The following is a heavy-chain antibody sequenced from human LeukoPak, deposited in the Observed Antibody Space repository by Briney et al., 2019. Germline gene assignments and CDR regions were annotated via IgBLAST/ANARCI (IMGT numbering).Heavy chain of an antibody. Sequence: PGGSLRLSCAASGFTFSDHYMDWVRQAPGKGLEWVGRTRNKANSYTTEYAASVKGRFTISRDDSKNSLYLQMNSLKTEDTAVHYCARGSRGYSGYDYDYYYYYMDVWGKGTTVTVSS. V-gene: IGHV3-72*01. D-gene: IGHD5-12*01. CDR2: TRNKANSYTT. CDR3: ARGSRGYSGYDYDYYYYYMDV. CDR1: GFTFSDHY. J-gene: IGHJ6*03.